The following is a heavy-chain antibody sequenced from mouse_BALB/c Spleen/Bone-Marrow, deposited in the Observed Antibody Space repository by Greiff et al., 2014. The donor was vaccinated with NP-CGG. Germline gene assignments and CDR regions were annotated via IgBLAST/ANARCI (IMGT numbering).Heavy chain of an antibody. CDR3: TTCDGARFTY. Sequence: EVQLQQSGAELVKPGASVKLSCTASGFKIKERKRKREKQREEKGEERRGRKEKVNGNTKYDPKRKGKATITADTSYNTAYLQLNSLPAEDTAVYYCTTCDGARFTYWGQGTLVTVSA. D-gene: IGHD1-1*02. CDR1: GFKIKERK. CDR2: KEKVNGNT. J-gene: IGHJ3*01. V-gene: IGHV14-3*02.